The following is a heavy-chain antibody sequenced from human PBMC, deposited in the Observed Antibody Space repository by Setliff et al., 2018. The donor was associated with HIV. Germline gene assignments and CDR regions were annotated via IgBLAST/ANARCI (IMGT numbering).Heavy chain of an antibody. D-gene: IGHD3-10*01. V-gene: IGHV5-51*01. Sequence: ESLKISCKGSGYSFNSYWIGWVRQMPGRGLEWMGIIWPGDSDTRYSPSFQGQVTISADKSISTAYLQWSSLKASDTAMYYCARHGQYGSGNYYNRPFDYWGQGTLVTVSS. CDR1: GYSFNSYW. J-gene: IGHJ4*02. CDR3: ARHGQYGSGNYYNRPFDY. CDR2: IWPGDSDT.